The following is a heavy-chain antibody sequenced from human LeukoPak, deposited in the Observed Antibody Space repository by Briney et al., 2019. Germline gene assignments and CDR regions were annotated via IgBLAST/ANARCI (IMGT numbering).Heavy chain of an antibody. J-gene: IGHJ4*02. CDR3: AKDRTTTTVTFDY. V-gene: IGHV3-53*01. CDR2: IYSGGST. D-gene: IGHD4-17*01. CDR1: GFTVSSNY. Sequence: GGSLRLSCAASGFTVSSNYMSWVRQAPGKGLEWVSVIYSGGSTYYADSVKGRFTISRDNSKNTLYLQMNSLRAEDTAVYYCAKDRTTTTVTFDYWGQGTLVTVSS.